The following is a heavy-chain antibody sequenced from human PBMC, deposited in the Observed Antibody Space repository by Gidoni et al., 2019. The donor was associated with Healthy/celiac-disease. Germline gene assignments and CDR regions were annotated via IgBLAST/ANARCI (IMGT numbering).Heavy chain of an antibody. V-gene: IGHV3-7*01. D-gene: IGHD3-16*01. CDR2: IKGDGSKI. CDR1: GFIFESFW. Sequence: EVQLVESGGGLVYHGDSLRLSCAASGFIFESFWMNWVRQAPGKGLEWVASIKGDGSKIYYVDSVKGRFTISRDNAKNSRFLQMNLLRDDDTAVYYCARDKAWGPDYWGLGTLVIVS. CDR3: ARDKAWGPDY. J-gene: IGHJ4*02.